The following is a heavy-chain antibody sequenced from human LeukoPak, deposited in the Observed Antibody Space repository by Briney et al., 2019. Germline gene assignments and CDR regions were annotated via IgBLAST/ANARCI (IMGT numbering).Heavy chain of an antibody. Sequence: ASVKVSCKASGYTFTDYFMNWVQQAPGKGPEWIGRVDPEDGETIYSEKFQGRVTITADTSTDTTCLDLSSLRSEDTAVYFCVRDNWGDFWGPGTLITVSS. CDR2: VDPEDGET. CDR3: VRDNWGDF. CDR1: GYTFTDYF. J-gene: IGHJ5*01. V-gene: IGHV1-69-2*01.